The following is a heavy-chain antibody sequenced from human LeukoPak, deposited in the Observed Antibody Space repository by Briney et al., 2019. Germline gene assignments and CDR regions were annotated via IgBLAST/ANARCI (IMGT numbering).Heavy chain of an antibody. J-gene: IGHJ3*02. V-gene: IGHV3-64D*06. D-gene: IGHD3-22*01. CDR1: GFTFNSYA. CDR3: VKEAYYYDSSGYQPGDAFDI. CDR2: INSNGGST. Sequence: GGSLRLSCSASGFTFNSYAMHWVRQAPGKGLEYVSAINSNGGSTYYADSVKGRFTISRDNSKNTLYLQMSSLRAEDTAVYYCVKEAYYYDSSGYQPGDAFDIWGQATMVTVPS.